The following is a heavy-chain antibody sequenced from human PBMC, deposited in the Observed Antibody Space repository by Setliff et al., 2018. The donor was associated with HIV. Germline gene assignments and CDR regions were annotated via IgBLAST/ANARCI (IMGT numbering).Heavy chain of an antibody. CDR1: GGSIISSHW. D-gene: IGHD6-13*01. J-gene: IGHJ4*02. CDR3: ASPASDSSTVNGADY. CDR2: IFHSGSP. Sequence: SETLSLTCTVSGGSIISSHWWSWVRQPPGKGLEWIGEIFHSGSPNYNPSLKSQLTISVDKPKNQFSLKLTSVTAADTAVYYCASPASDSSTVNGADYWGRGILVTVSS. V-gene: IGHV4-4*02.